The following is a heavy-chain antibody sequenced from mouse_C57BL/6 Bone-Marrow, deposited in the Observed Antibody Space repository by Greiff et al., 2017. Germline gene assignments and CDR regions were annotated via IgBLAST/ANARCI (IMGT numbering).Heavy chain of an antibody. CDR2: INPNYGTT. CDR1: GYSFTDYN. J-gene: IGHJ1*03. V-gene: IGHV1-39*01. Sequence: VQLQQSGPELVKPGASVKISCKASGYSFTDYNMNWVKQSNGKSLEWIGVINPNYGTTSYNQKFKGKATLTVDQSSSTAYMQLNSLTAEDSAVYVCARCIFLLLRYWYFDVWGTGTTVTVSS. CDR3: ARCIFLLLRYWYFDV. D-gene: IGHD1-1*01.